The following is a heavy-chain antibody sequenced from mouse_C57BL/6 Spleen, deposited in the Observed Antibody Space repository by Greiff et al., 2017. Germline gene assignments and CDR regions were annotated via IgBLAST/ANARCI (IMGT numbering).Heavy chain of an antibody. CDR3: ALYYYGSSYVYYFDY. Sequence: VQLQQSGPELVKPGASVKISCKASGYTFTDYYMNWVKQSHGKSLEWIGDINPNNGGTSYNQKFKGKATLTVDKSSSTAYMELRSLTSEDSAVYYCALYYYGSSYVYYFDYWGQGTTLTVSS. CDR1: GYTFTDYY. J-gene: IGHJ2*01. V-gene: IGHV1-26*01. CDR2: INPNNGGT. D-gene: IGHD1-1*01.